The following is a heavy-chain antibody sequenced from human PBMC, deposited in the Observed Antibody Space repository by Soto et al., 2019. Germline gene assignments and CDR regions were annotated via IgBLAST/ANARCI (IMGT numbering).Heavy chain of an antibody. J-gene: IGHJ2*01. CDR1: VYTLIDYG. V-gene: IGHV1-3*01. Sequence: SVKVSCKSSVYTLIDYGIHLVRQAPGQRLEWMGWINCGSGNTKYSQKLQGRFTINRDTSASTAYMELSSLRSEDTAVYYCARSGYSSGWYHWYFDFWSRGTLVTVSS. CDR2: INCGSGNT. D-gene: IGHD6-19*01. CDR3: ARSGYSSGWYHWYFDF.